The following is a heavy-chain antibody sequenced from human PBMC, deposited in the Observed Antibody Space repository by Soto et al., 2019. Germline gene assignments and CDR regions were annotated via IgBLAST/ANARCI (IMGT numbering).Heavy chain of an antibody. J-gene: IGHJ5*02. CDR1: GGSISSGGYY. Sequence: SETLSLTCTVSGGSISSGGYYWSWIRQHPGKGLEWIGYIYYSGSTYYNPSLKSRVTISVDTSKNQFSLKLSSVTAADTAVYYCAREANTGWFDPWGQGTLVTVSS. V-gene: IGHV4-31*03. CDR2: IYYSGST. D-gene: IGHD4-17*01. CDR3: AREANTGWFDP.